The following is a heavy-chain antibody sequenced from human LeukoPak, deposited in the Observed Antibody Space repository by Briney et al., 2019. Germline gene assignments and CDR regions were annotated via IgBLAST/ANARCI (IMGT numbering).Heavy chain of an antibody. CDR3: ARSVAASRDY. CDR1: GFTFDDYG. CDR2: INWNGGST. J-gene: IGHJ4*02. Sequence: GGSLRLSXAASGFTFDDYGMSWVRQTPGKGLEWVSGINWNGGSTCYADSVKGRFTISRDNAKNSLYLQMNSLRAEDTALYYCARSVAASRDYWGQGTLVTVSS. D-gene: IGHD2-15*01. V-gene: IGHV3-20*04.